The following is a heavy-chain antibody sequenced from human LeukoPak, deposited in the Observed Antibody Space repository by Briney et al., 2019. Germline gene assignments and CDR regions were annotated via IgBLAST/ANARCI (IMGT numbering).Heavy chain of an antibody. D-gene: IGHD6-19*01. V-gene: IGHV4-34*01. J-gene: IGHJ4*02. CDR1: GGSFSGYY. CDR3: ARVYSSGWYRVDY. CDR2: INHSGST. Sequence: PSETLSLTCAVYGGSFSGYYWSWIRQPPGKGLEWIGEINHSGSTNYNPSLKSRVTISVDTSKNQFSLKLSSVTAADTAVYYCARVYSSGWYRVDYWGQGTLVTVSS.